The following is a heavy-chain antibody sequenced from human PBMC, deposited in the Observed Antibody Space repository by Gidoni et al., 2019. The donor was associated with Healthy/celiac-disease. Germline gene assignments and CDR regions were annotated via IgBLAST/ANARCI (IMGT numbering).Heavy chain of an antibody. J-gene: IGHJ4*02. Sequence: QVQLQESGPGLVKPSETLSLTCTVSGGSISSYYWSWIRQPPGKGLEWIGYIYYSGSTNYNPPLKSRVTISVDTSKNQFSLKLSSVTAADTAVYYCAGGYCSSTSCYKRSAFDYWGQGTLVTVSS. CDR1: GGSISSYY. V-gene: IGHV4-59*01. CDR3: AGGYCSSTSCYKRSAFDY. D-gene: IGHD2-2*02. CDR2: IYYSGST.